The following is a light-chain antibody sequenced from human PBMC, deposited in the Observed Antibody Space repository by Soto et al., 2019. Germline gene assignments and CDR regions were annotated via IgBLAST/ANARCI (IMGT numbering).Light chain of an antibody. J-gene: IGKJ1*01. CDR1: QSISSW. CDR2: KAS. CDR3: QQYNSYSGT. V-gene: IGKV1-5*03. Sequence: DIQMTQSPSTLSASVGDRVTITCRASQSISSWLAWYQQKPGKAPKLLIYKASSLESGVTSRFNGSGSGTEFTLTISSLQPDDFATYYCQQYNSYSGTFGQGTKVEIK.